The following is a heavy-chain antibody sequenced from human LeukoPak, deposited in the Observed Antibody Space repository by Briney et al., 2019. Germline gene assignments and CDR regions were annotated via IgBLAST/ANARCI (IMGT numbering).Heavy chain of an antibody. CDR2: IYTSGST. CDR1: GGSNSTYY. CDR3: ARAYCSRTSCQWGFDY. D-gene: IGHD2-2*01. V-gene: IGHV4-4*07. J-gene: IGHJ4*02. Sequence: SETLSLTCTVFGGSNSTYYWSWIRQPAGKGLEWIGRIYTSGSTNYNPSLRSRVTMSIDTSKNQFSLMLTSVTAADTAVYYCARAYCSRTSCQWGFDYRGQGTLVTVSS.